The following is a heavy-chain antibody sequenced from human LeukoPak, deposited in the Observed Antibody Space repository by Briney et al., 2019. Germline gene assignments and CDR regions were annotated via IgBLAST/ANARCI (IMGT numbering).Heavy chain of an antibody. Sequence: GGSLRLSCAASTSMFSSYAMTWVRQAPGKGLQWVSTITGSGSRIYYADSVKGRFTLSRDNSKNTLHLQMNSLGAEDTAVYYCAGGEGAAGIYDAFDFWGQGTLVTVSS. CDR1: TSMFSSYA. D-gene: IGHD6-13*01. CDR3: AGGEGAAGIYDAFDF. V-gene: IGHV3-23*01. CDR2: ITGSGSRI. J-gene: IGHJ3*01.